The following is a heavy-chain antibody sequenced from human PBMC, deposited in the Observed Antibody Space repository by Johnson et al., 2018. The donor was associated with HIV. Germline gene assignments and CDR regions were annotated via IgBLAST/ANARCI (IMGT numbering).Heavy chain of an antibody. V-gene: IGHV3-30-3*01. J-gene: IGHJ3*02. D-gene: IGHD3-22*01. CDR2: ISYDGSNK. CDR1: GFTFSSYA. Sequence: QVQLVESGGGVVQPGRSLRLSCAASGFTFSSYAMHWVRQAPGKGLEWVAVISYDGSNKYYADSVKGRFTISRDNSKNTLYLQMNSLRAEDTAMYYCARENSSGYHDAFDMWGQGTM. CDR3: ARENSSGYHDAFDM.